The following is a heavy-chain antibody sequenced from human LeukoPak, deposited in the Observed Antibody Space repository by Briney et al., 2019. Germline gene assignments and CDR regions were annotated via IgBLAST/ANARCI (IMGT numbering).Heavy chain of an antibody. V-gene: IGHV3-30*02. CDR1: GFTFSSYA. D-gene: IGHD1-7*01. CDR2: IRYDGSNK. CDR3: TTQAGTSNY. J-gene: IGHJ4*02. Sequence: GGSLRLSCAASGFTFSSYAMSWVRQAPGKGLEWVAFIRYDGSNKYHADSVKGRFTISRDNSKNTLYLQMNSLRAEDTAVYYCTTQAGTSNYWGQGILVTVSS.